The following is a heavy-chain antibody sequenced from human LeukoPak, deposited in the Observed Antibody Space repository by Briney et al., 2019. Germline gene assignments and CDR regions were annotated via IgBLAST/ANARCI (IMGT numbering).Heavy chain of an antibody. CDR1: GFIFSRYT. CDR2: ISFDGSTK. Sequence: GRSLRLSCAASGFIFSRYTLHWVRQAPGKGLEWVSMISFDGSTKDYADSVKGRFTISRDNAQNSLYLQMNSLRAEDTAIYYCVRDRGTYRPIDYWGQGTLVTVSS. CDR3: VRDRGTYRPIDY. V-gene: IGHV3-30-3*01. J-gene: IGHJ4*02. D-gene: IGHD1-26*01.